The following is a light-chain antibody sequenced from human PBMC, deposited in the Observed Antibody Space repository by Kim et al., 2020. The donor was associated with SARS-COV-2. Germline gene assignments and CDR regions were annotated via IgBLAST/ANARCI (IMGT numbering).Light chain of an antibody. CDR3: QQRSNWPPLT. J-gene: IGKJ4*01. CDR2: GAS. V-gene: IGKV3D-20*02. CDR1: HSIRSSY. Sequence: EIVLTQSPGTLSLSPGERATLSCRASHSIRSSYLAWYQQKPGQAPRLLIYGASRRATGIPARFSGSGSGTDFTLTISSLEPEDFAVYYCQQRSNWPPLTFGGGTKVDIK.